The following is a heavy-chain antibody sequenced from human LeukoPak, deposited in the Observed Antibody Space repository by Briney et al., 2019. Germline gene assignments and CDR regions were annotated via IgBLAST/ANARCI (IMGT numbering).Heavy chain of an antibody. J-gene: IGHJ3*02. D-gene: IGHD3-10*01. CDR3: AKDDNGSDAFDI. CDR2: ISWNSGSI. V-gene: IGHV3-9*01. CDR1: GFTFDDYA. Sequence: GRSLRLSCAASGFTFDDYAMHWVRQAPGKGLEWVSGISWNSGSIGYADSVKGRFTISRDNAKNSLYLQMNSLRAEDTALYYCAKDDNGSDAFDIWGQGTMVTVSS.